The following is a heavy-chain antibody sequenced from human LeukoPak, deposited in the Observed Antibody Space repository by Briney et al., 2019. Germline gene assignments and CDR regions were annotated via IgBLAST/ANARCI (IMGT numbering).Heavy chain of an antibody. CDR3: AKTPAAICYFVYFDY. D-gene: IGHD2-2*01. CDR1: GFTFSSYG. J-gene: IGHJ4*02. V-gene: IGHV3-33*06. CDR2: IWYDGSNK. Sequence: GGSLRLSCAASGFTFSSYGMHWVRQAPGKGLEWVAVIWYDGSNKYYADSVKGRFTISRDNSKNTLYLQMNSLRAEDTAVYYCAKTPAAICYFVYFDYWGQGTLVTVSS.